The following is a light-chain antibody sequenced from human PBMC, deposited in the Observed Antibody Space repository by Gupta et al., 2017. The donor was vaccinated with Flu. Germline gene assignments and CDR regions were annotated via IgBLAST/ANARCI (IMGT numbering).Light chain of an antibody. V-gene: IGKV1-39*01. CDR3: QQRNSTPWT. CDR2: AAS. J-gene: IGKJ1*01. Sequence: DIQMTHSPSSLSASVGDRVTITCRASQSISSYLNWYQQKPGKAPKLLIYAASRLKSGVPSRFSGSGSGTDFTLTISRLQPEDFATYYCQQRNSTPWTFGQGTKVEIK. CDR1: QSISSY.